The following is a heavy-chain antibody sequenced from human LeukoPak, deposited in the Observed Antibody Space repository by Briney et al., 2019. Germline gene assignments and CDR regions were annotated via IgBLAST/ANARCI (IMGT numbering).Heavy chain of an antibody. J-gene: IGHJ6*02. CDR3: AKDYCSSTSCYHYYYYYGMDV. V-gene: IGHV3-30*18. Sequence: GGSLRLSCAASGFTFSSYGMHWVSQAPGKGLEWVAVISYDGSNKYYADSVKGRFTISRDNSKNTLYLQMNSLRAEDTAVYYCAKDYCSSTSCYHYYYYYGMDVWGQGTTVTVSS. CDR2: ISYDGSNK. D-gene: IGHD2-2*01. CDR1: GFTFSSYG.